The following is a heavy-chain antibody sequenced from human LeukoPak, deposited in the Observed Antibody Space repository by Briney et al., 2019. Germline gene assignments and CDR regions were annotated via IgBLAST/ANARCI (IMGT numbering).Heavy chain of an antibody. CDR1: GGSISSHY. V-gene: IGHV4-4*09. Sequence: SETLSLTCTVSGGSISSHYWSWIRQPPGKGLGWIAYIYPSGSDNYNPSLKSRVTTTSDTSKYQFSLRLSSVTAADTAVYYCARQRAGNYFDYWGQGTLVTVSS. D-gene: IGHD6-19*01. CDR2: IYPSGSD. CDR3: ARQRAGNYFDY. J-gene: IGHJ4*02.